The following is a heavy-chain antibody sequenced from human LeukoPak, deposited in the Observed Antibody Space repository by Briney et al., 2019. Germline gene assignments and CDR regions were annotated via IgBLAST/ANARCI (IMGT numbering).Heavy chain of an antibody. J-gene: IGHJ5*02. V-gene: IGHV4-31*03. D-gene: IGHD3-22*01. Sequence: SETLSLTCTVSGGSISSGGYYWSWIRQHPGKGLEWIGYIYYSGSTYYSPSLKSRVTISVDTSKNQFSLKLSSVTAADTAVYYCARAYDSSGYYFPWGQGTLVTVSS. CDR1: GGSISSGGYY. CDR2: IYYSGST. CDR3: ARAYDSSGYYFP.